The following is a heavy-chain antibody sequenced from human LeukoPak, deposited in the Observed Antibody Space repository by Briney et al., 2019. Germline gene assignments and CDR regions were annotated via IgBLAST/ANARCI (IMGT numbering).Heavy chain of an antibody. V-gene: IGHV1-2*02. J-gene: IGHJ4*02. CDR3: AAHSLSSSWYDY. Sequence: GASVKVSCKASGYTFTGYYMHWVRQAPGQELEWMGWINPNSGGTNYAQKFQGRVTMTRDTSISTAYMELSRLRFDDTAVYYCAAHSLSSSWYDYWGQGTLVTVSS. CDR2: INPNSGGT. CDR1: GYTFTGYY. D-gene: IGHD6-13*01.